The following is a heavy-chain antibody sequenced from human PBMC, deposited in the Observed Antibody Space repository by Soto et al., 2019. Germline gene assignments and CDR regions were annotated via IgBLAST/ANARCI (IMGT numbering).Heavy chain of an antibody. CDR2: MNPKSGNT. D-gene: IGHD6-6*01. CDR3: ARRLAARHFFDP. CDR1: GYTFTSYD. Sequence: ASVKVSCKASGYTFTSYDINWVRQATGQGLEWMGWMNPKSGNTGYAQKFQGRVTMTRNTSISTAYMELSSLRSEDTAVYYCARRLAARHFFDPWGQGTLVTVSS. V-gene: IGHV1-8*01. J-gene: IGHJ5*02.